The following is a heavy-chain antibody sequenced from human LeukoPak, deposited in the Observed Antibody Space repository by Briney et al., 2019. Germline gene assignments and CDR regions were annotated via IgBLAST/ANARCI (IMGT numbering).Heavy chain of an antibody. V-gene: IGHV3-53*01. CDR1: GFTVSSNY. Sequence: PGGSLRLSCAASGFTVSSNYMNWVRQAPGKGLEWVSVIYSGGRTYYTDSVKGRFTISRDNSKNTLYLQMNSLRAGDTAVYYCARDLDYGSGSFDPWGQGTLVTVSS. CDR3: ARDLDYGSGSFDP. CDR2: IYSGGRT. J-gene: IGHJ5*02. D-gene: IGHD3-10*01.